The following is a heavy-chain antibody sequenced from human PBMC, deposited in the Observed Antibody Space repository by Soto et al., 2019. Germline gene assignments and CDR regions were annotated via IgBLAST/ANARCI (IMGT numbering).Heavy chain of an antibody. J-gene: IGHJ1*01. CDR3: ARWGTTGGLDV. D-gene: IGHD3-16*01. CDR2: TSYDGSNK. Sequence: QVQLVESGGGVVQPGTSLRVSCVGSGFTFRSYVIHWVRQAPGKGLEWVALTSYDGSNKYYGDSVRGRFTISRDNSRNKVDLQRDSLRLKDTALYSCARWGTTGGLDVWGQGTLVSVSS. V-gene: IGHV3-33*05. CDR1: GFTFRSYV.